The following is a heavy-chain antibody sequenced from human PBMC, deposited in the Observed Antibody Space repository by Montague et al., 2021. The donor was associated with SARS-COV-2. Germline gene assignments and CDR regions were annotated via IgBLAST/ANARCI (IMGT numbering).Heavy chain of an antibody. J-gene: IGHJ6*02. V-gene: IGHV3-13*04. Sequence: SLRLSCAASGFTFSSYDMHWVRQATGKGLEWVSAIGTAGDTYYPGSVKGRFTISRENAKNSLYLQMNSLRAGDTAVYYCARGDTAMVRGYYYYGMDVWGQGTTATVSS. D-gene: IGHD5-18*01. CDR3: ARGDTAMVRGYYYYGMDV. CDR2: IGTAGDT. CDR1: GFTFSSYD.